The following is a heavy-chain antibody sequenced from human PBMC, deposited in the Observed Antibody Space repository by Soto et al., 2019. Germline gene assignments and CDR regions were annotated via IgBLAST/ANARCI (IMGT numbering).Heavy chain of an antibody. D-gene: IGHD2-2*01. CDR1: DGSISSYY. J-gene: IGHJ6*03. V-gene: IGHV4-59*01. Sequence: PSETLSLTCTASDGSISSYYWSWIRQPPGKGLEWIGYIYYSGSTNYNPSLKSRVTISVDTSKNQFSLKLSSVTAADTAVYYCARGRPQKGGYCSSTSCYSYYYYYMDVWGKGTTVTVSS. CDR2: IYYSGST. CDR3: ARGRPQKGGYCSSTSCYSYYYYYMDV.